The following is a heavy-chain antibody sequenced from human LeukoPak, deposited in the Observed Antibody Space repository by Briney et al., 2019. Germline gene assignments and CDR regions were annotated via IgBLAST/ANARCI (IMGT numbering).Heavy chain of an antibody. CDR3: ARAPNDVVSPHFDL. V-gene: IGHV3-74*01. D-gene: IGHD2-21*01. CDR2: INSDGSST. Sequence: PGGSLRLSCAASGFTFSSYWMHWVRQPPGKWLVWVSRINSDGSSTSYADSVKGRFTISRDNAKNTLYLQMNSLRAEDTAVYYCARAPNDVVSPHFDLWGRGTLVTVSS. CDR1: GFTFSSYW. J-gene: IGHJ2*01.